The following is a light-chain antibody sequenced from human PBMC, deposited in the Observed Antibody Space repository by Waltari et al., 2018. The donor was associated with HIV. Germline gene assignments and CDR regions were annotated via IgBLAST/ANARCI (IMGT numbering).Light chain of an antibody. Sequence: IQMTQSPSSLSASVGDRVTITCRASQSISSHLNWYQQKPGKAPKLLIYAAASLQSGVPSRFSGSGAGTDFTLTISSLQAEDVASYYCQQSYSILWTFGQGTKVEIK. CDR3: QQSYSILWT. V-gene: IGKV1-39*01. J-gene: IGKJ1*01. CDR2: AAA. CDR1: QSISSH.